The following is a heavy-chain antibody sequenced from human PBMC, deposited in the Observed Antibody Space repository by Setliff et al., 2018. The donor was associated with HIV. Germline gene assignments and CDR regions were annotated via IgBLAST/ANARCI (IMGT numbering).Heavy chain of an antibody. D-gene: IGHD3-10*01. CDR2: ITNGGGSK. CDR1: EFIFNNYG. V-gene: IGHV3-11*01. J-gene: IGHJ4*01. Sequence: GGSLRLSCVASEFIFNNYGMSWVRQAPGKGLEWVSYITNGGGSKFYADSVKGRFTISRDNALNSLYLQLNSLRAEDTGVYYCSRPHTIAGNNRGFDYWGHGTLVTVSS. CDR3: SRPHTIAGNNRGFDY.